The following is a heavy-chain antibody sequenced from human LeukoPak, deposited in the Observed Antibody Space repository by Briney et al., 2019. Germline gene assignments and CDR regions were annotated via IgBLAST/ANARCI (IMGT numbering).Heavy chain of an antibody. Sequence: ASVKVSCKTSGYTFTDYYIHWVRQAPGQGLEWMGWFNPENGNTNYAQKVQGRVTMTADTSTSTSYMELRSLRSDDTAVYYCAREHSSSWDQFDYWGQGTLVTFSS. CDR2: FNPENGNT. CDR1: GYTFTDYY. J-gene: IGHJ4*02. V-gene: IGHV1-18*04. D-gene: IGHD6-13*01. CDR3: AREHSSSWDQFDY.